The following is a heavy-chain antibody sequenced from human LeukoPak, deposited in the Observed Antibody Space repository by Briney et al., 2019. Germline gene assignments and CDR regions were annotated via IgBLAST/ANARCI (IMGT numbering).Heavy chain of an antibody. CDR2: ISSSGSTI. J-gene: IGHJ6*04. V-gene: IGHV3-48*03. CDR1: GFTFSSYE. D-gene: IGHD3-10*02. Sequence: PGGSLRLSCAASGFTFSSYEMNCVRQAPGKGLEGVSYISSSGSTIYYADSVKGRFTISRHHHKHSLYVQMNSVRAEGTAVYYCAELGITMIGGVWGKGTTVTISS. CDR3: AELGITMIGGV.